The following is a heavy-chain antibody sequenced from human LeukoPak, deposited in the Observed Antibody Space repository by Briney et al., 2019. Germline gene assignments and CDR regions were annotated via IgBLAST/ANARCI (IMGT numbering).Heavy chain of an antibody. CDR3: AKDLLRWSFDY. Sequence: SETLSLTCTVSGGSIGSYYWSWIRQPPGKGLEWIGYIYYSGSTNYNPSLKSRVTISVDTSKNQFSLKLSSVTAADTAVYYCAKDLLRWSFDYWGQGTLVTVSS. CDR2: IYYSGST. CDR1: GGSIGSYY. V-gene: IGHV4-59*01. D-gene: IGHD4-23*01. J-gene: IGHJ4*02.